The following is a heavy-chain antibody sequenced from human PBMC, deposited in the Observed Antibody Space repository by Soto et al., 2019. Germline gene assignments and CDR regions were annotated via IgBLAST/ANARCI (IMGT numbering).Heavy chain of an antibody. Sequence: SGGFCWCRIMKQTGKGLEWIGSIYYSGSTYYNPSLKSRVTISVDTSKNQFSLKLSSVTAADTAVYYFACQLTAARPPLVGLLDYRRHGTPVPVS. CDR2: IYYSGST. CDR3: ACQLTAARPPLVGLLDY. D-gene: IGHD6-13*01. CDR1: SGGFC. V-gene: IGHV4-30-2*03. J-gene: IGHJ4*01.